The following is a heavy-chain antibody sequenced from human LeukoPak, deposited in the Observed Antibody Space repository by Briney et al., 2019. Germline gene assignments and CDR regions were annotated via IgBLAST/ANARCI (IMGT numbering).Heavy chain of an antibody. Sequence: GASVKVSCRTSGYTFTNYIISWVRQAPGQGLEWMGWISAYNGNTNYAQKLQGRVTMTTDTSTSTVYMELRSLKSDDTAVYYCARHIPISTSSFYYFFDYWGQGTLVTVSS. CDR3: ARHIPISTSSFYYFFDY. V-gene: IGHV1-18*01. D-gene: IGHD6-6*01. CDR1: GYTFTNYI. J-gene: IGHJ4*02. CDR2: ISAYNGNT.